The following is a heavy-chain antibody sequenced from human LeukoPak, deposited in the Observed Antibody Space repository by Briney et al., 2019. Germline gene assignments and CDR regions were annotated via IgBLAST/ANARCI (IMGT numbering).Heavy chain of an antibody. Sequence: GGSVRLSCGASGFTFSSYWMSWVRQAPGKGLEWVASIKQDGSEKYYVDSVKGRFTISRDNAKNSLYLQMNSLRAEDTAVYYCARDSIAVAGTGQEPEYYYYYYGMDVWGQGTTVTVSS. V-gene: IGHV3-7*01. CDR1: GFTFSSYW. CDR2: IKQDGSEK. CDR3: ARDSIAVAGTGQEPEYYYYYYGMDV. J-gene: IGHJ6*02. D-gene: IGHD6-19*01.